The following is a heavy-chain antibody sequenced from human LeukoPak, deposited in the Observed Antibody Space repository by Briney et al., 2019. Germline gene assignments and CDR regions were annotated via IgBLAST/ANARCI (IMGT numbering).Heavy chain of an antibody. CDR1: GFTFSSYA. V-gene: IGHV3-30*04. D-gene: IGHD6-6*01. J-gene: IGHJ4*02. CDR2: ISYDGSNK. CDR3: ARDQVAGSYFVY. Sequence: QSGGSLRLSCAASGFTFSSYAMHWVRQAPGKGLEWAAVISYDGSNKYYADSVKGRFTISRDNSKNTLYLQMNSLRAEDTAVYYCARDQVAGSYFVYWGQGTLVTVSS.